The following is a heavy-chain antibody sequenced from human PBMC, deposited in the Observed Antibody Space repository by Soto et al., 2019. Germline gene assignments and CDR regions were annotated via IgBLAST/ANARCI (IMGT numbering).Heavy chain of an antibody. CDR3: AKDGTYSSSWPYYFDH. J-gene: IGHJ4*02. V-gene: IGHV3-23*01. D-gene: IGHD6-13*01. Sequence: EVQLLESGGGLVQPGGSMRLSCAASGFTFSTYTMTWLRQAPGKGLEWVSSISGSGDHTYYADSVKGRLIVSRDNCKNSMYLQMNNLRAEDTALYYCAKDGTYSSSWPYYFDHWGQGTLVTVSS. CDR2: ISGSGDHT. CDR1: GFTFSTYT.